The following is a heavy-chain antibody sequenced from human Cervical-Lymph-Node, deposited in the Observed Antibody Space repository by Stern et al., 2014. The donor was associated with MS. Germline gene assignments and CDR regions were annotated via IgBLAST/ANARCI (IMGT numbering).Heavy chain of an antibody. J-gene: IGHJ5*02. V-gene: IGHV1-69*09. CDR3: ARGVVSNRAAATLHNLFDP. D-gene: IGHD2-15*01. CDR1: GGTFSSSYA. CDR2: IIPILGLA. Sequence: QVQLVQSGAEVKKPGSPVNVSCKASGGTFSSSYAITWMRQAPGQGLEWMGRIIPILGLAYYAQKFQGRVTITADTSTSTAYMGLSSLRSEDTAVYYCARGVVSNRAAATLHNLFDPWGQGTLVTVSS.